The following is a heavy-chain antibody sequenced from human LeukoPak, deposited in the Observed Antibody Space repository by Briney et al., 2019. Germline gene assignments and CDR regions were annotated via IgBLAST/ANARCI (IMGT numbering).Heavy chain of an antibody. CDR3: ARREAYYSDSSGSYYYYHGMDV. Sequence: GGSLRLSCAASGFTFSSHGMHWVRQAPGKGLEWVAVIWFDGSYKYYADSVKGRFTISRDNSKNTLYLQMNSLRAEDTAVYYCARREAYYSDSSGSYYYYHGMDVWGQGTTVTVSS. CDR1: GFTFSSHG. CDR2: IWFDGSYK. D-gene: IGHD3-22*01. V-gene: IGHV3-33*01. J-gene: IGHJ6*02.